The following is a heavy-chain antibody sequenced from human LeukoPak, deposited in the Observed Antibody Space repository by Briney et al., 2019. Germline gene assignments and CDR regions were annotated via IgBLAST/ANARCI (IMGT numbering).Heavy chain of an antibody. V-gene: IGHV4-39*07. J-gene: IGHJ4*02. CDR3: ARGNGNCSGGSCHFDY. CDR1: GGSISSSSYY. Sequence: SETLSLTCTVSGGSISSSSYYWGWIRQPPGKGLEWIGSIYYSGSTYYNPSLKSRVTISVDTSKNQFSLKLSSVTAADTAVYYCARGNGNCSGGSCHFDYWGQGTLVTVSS. CDR2: IYYSGST. D-gene: IGHD2-15*01.